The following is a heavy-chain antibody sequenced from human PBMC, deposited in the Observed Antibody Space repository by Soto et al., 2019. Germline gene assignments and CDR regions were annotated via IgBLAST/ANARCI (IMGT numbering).Heavy chain of an antibody. CDR2: ISTDASST. CDR1: GFTFSSYW. D-gene: IGHD2-2*02. Sequence: EVQLVESGGGLVQPGGSLRLSCAASGFTFSSYWMHWVRQAPGKVLVWVSSISTDASSTSYADPVKGRFTISSDNAKHTLYLQMNSGRAEDQAVYYCARLPNKIPQNWGQGTLVIVSP. CDR3: ARLPNKIPQN. J-gene: IGHJ1*01. V-gene: IGHV3-74*01.